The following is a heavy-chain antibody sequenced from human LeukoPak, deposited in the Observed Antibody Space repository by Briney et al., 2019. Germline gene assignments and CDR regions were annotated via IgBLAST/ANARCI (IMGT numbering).Heavy chain of an antibody. Sequence: GGSLRLSCAASGLTFSSYAMSWVRQAPGKGLEWVSAISGGSADYADSVKGRFSISIDNSKNTLYLQMNSLRAEDTAVYYCAKDRSSRYDFWSGSFSHYYYYYMDVWGKGTTVTVSS. D-gene: IGHD3-3*01. CDR2: ISGGSA. CDR3: AKDRSSRYDFWSGSFSHYYYYYMDV. CDR1: GLTFSSYA. V-gene: IGHV3-23*01. J-gene: IGHJ6*03.